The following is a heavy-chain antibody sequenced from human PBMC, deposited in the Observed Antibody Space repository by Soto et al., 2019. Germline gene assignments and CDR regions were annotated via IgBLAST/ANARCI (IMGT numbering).Heavy chain of an antibody. CDR3: ARQPPAAIHWFDS. J-gene: IGHJ5*01. CDR2: IYYSGST. V-gene: IGHV4-31*03. Sequence: SETLSLTCTVSGGSISSGGYYWSWIRQHPGKGLEWIGYIYYSGSTYYNPSLKSRVTISVDTSKNQFSLKLSSVTAADTAVYYCARQPPAAIHWFDSWGQGTLVTVSS. CDR1: GGSISSGGYY. D-gene: IGHD2-2*01.